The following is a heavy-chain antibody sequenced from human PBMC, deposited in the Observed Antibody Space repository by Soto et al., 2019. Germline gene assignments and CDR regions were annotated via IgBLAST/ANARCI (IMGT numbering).Heavy chain of an antibody. CDR3: ARLDYDFWGGYRYYYMDV. CDR2: IYYSGST. V-gene: IGHV4-59*01. CDR1: GGSISSFY. J-gene: IGHJ6*03. Sequence: SETLSLTCTVSGGSISSFYWSWIRQPPGKGLEWIGYIYYSGSTNYNPSLKSRVTISVDTSKNQFSLKLSSVTAADTAVYYCARLDYDFWGGYRYYYMDVWGKGTTVTVSS. D-gene: IGHD3-3*01.